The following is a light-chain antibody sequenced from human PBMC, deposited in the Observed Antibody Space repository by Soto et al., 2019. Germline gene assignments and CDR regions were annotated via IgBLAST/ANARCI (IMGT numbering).Light chain of an antibody. CDR1: QSASSSY. V-gene: IGKV3-20*01. Sequence: EIVLTQSPGTLSLSPGERATLSCRASQSASSSYLAWYQQKPGQAPRLLIYGAYSRATDIPDRFSGTGSGTDFTLTISRLEPEDSAVYYCQQHYRSAWMFGQGTKVEIK. CDR2: GAY. J-gene: IGKJ1*01. CDR3: QQHYRSAWM.